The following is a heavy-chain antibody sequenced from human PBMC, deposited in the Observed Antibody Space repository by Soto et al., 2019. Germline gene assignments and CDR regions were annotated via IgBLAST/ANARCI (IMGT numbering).Heavy chain of an antibody. CDR1: GYTFTSYG. V-gene: IGHV1-18*01. D-gene: IGHD6-19*01. CDR2: ISAYNGNT. Sequence: ASVKVSCKASGYTFTSYGISWVRQAPGQGLEWMGWISAYNGNTNYAQKLQGRVTMTTDTSTSTAYMELRSLRSDGTAVYYCARDPHIAVAGTIFAYWGQGTLVTVSS. J-gene: IGHJ4*02. CDR3: ARDPHIAVAGTIFAY.